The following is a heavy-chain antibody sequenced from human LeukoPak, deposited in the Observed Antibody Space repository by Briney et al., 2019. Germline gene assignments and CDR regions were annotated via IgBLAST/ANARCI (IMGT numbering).Heavy chain of an antibody. CDR1: GYTFSNYW. CDR3: VKVKPPRSNQGWGPLKGMNV. J-gene: IGHJ6*02. V-gene: IGHV3-7*01. CDR2: IKPDGSEK. D-gene: IGHD1-14*01. Sequence: GGSLRLSCAASGYTFSNYWMTWVRQAPGKGLEWVANIKPDGSEKNYLDSVKGRITISRDNAKNSLYLQLNGLRAEDGPVYYCVKVKPPRSNQGWGPLKGMNVWGQGPRSPSP.